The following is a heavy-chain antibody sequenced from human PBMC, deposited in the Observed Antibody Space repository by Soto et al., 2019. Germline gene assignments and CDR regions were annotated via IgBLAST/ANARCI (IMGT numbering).Heavy chain of an antibody. V-gene: IGHV1-69*13. D-gene: IGHD3-3*01. J-gene: IGHJ6*02. CDR3: ARDRRSYYDFWSGYSRGRYYGMDV. CDR1: GGTFSSYA. CDR2: IIPIFGTA. Sequence: ASVKVSCKASGGTFSSYAISWVRQAPGQGLEWMGGIIPIFGTANYAQKFQGRVTITADESTSTAYMELSSLRSEDTAVYYCARDRRSYYDFWSGYSRGRYYGMDVWGQGTTVTAP.